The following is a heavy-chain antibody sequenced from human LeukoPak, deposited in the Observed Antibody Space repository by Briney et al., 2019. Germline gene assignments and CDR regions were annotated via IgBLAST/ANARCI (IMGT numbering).Heavy chain of an antibody. D-gene: IGHD4-17*01. Sequence: PGRSLRLSWAAAGFTFSSYWMSWVRQAPGKGREWVSTRKQEGREKYYVDSVKGRCTIYRDNAKNSLYLQMNSLRAEDTAVYYCARHTVTYYYYYMDVWGKGTTVTVSS. J-gene: IGHJ6*03. V-gene: IGHV3-7*01. CDR3: ARHTVTYYYYYMDV. CDR2: RKQEGREK. CDR1: GFTFSSYW.